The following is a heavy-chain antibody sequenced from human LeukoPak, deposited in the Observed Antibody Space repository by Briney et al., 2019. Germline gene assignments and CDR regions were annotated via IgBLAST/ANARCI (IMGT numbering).Heavy chain of an antibody. D-gene: IGHD6-19*01. Sequence: SVKVSCKASGGTFSSYAISWVRQAPRQGLECMGRIIPIFGTANYAQKFQGRFTITTDESTNTAYMELSSLRFEDTAVYYCARGDNNGWYSDYWGQGTLVTVSS. CDR2: IIPIFGTA. CDR3: ARGDNNGWYSDY. V-gene: IGHV1-69*05. CDR1: GGTFSSYA. J-gene: IGHJ4*02.